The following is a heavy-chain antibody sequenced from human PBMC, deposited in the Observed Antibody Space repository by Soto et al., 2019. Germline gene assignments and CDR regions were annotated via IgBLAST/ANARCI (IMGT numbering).Heavy chain of an antibody. CDR1: GYTFTSYG. D-gene: IGHD6-25*01. V-gene: IGHV1-18*01. Sequence: QVQLVQSGAEVKKPGASVKVSCKASGYTFTSYGISWVRQAPGQGLEWMGWISAYNGNTNYAQKLQDRVTMPTDPSTSTAHMELRSRSSNDTAVYYWARSARAADNWFDPWGQGTLVTVSS. J-gene: IGHJ5*02. CDR3: ARSARAADNWFDP. CDR2: ISAYNGNT.